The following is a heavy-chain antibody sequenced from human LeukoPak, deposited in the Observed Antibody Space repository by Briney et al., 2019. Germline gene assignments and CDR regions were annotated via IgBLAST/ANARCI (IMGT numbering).Heavy chain of an antibody. CDR3: ARVGSSWYGDY. CDR2: IIPIFGTA. CDR1: GGTFSSYA. J-gene: IGHJ4*02. V-gene: IGHV1-69*06. D-gene: IGHD6-13*01. Sequence: GSSVKVSCKASGGTFSSYAISWVRQVPGQGLEWMGGIIPIFGTANYAQKFQGRVTITADKSTSTAYMELSSLRSDDTAVYYCARVGSSWYGDYWGQGTLVTVSS.